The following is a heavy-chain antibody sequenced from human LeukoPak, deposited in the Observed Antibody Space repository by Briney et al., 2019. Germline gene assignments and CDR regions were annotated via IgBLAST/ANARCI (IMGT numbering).Heavy chain of an antibody. D-gene: IGHD5-12*01. CDR1: CASISDYY. Sequence: SETLSLSCTVSCASISDYYWSWIGQPPGKGLEWIGNVHFSLSSNYSPSLESRVTISMDTSHRQFSLSLTTVTAADTADYSCECYERVERSFDFWGQGMLVTVSS. V-gene: IGHV4-59*01. CDR3: ECYERVERSFDF. CDR2: VHFSLSS. J-gene: IGHJ4*02.